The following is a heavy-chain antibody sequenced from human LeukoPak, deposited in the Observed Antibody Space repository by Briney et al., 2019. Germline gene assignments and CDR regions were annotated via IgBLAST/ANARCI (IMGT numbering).Heavy chain of an antibody. D-gene: IGHD3-22*01. CDR1: GFTFSSYW. CDR2: IKKDGSEK. CDR3: ARDVVVVPLY. V-gene: IGHV3-7*01. Sequence: GGSLRLSCAASGFTFSSYWMNWVRQAPGMGLEWVANIKKDGSEKNYVDSAKGRFTISRDNAKNSLYLQMNSLRAEDTAVYYCARDVVVVPLYWGRGTLVTVSS. J-gene: IGHJ4*02.